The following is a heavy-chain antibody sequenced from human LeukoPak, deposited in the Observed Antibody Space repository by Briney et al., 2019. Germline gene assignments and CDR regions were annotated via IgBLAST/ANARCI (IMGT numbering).Heavy chain of an antibody. CDR2: ISYDGNNK. D-gene: IGHD2-2*01. V-gene: IGHV3-30*04. CDR1: AFTVSSYA. J-gene: IGHJ4*02. Sequence: GGSLRLSCAASAFTVSSYAMHWVRQAPGKGLEWVAVISYDGNNKYHTDSVKGRFTISRDNSKNTLYLQMNSLRAEDTAVYYCAKDRSSICCYYFDYWGQGTLVTVSS. CDR3: AKDRSSICCYYFDY.